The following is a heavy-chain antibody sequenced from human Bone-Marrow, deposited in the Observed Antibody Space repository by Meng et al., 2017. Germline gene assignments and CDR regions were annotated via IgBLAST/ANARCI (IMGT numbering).Heavy chain of an antibody. CDR2: INTNTGNP. D-gene: IGHD6-13*01. CDR3: ARVAAAGEYYYYYGMDV. Sequence: ASVKVFCKASGYTFTSYAMNWARQAPGQGLEWMGWINTNTGNPTYALGFTGRFVFSLDTSVSTAYLQISSLKAEDTAVYYCARVAAAGEYYYYYGMDVWGQGTTVTVSS. J-gene: IGHJ6*02. V-gene: IGHV7-4-1*02. CDR1: GYTFTSYA.